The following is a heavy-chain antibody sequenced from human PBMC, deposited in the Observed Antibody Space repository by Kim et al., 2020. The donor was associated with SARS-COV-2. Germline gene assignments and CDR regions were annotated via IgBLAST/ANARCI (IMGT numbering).Heavy chain of an antibody. Sequence: KGRFTISRDDSKNTEYLQMNSLKTEDTAVYYCTRRGDFWSGYYMGYGMDVWGQGTTVTVSS. CDR3: TRRGDFWSGYYMGYGMDV. J-gene: IGHJ6*02. D-gene: IGHD3-3*01. V-gene: IGHV3-73*01.